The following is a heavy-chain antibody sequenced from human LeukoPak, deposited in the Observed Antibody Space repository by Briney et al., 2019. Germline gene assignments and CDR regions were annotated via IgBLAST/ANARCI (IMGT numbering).Heavy chain of an antibody. CDR3: LRGRGVSGASVSLDDY. V-gene: IGHV1-2*02. CDR1: GFSFTDYY. CDR2: INPDSGGT. J-gene: IGHJ4*02. Sequence: GASVKVSCKASGFSFTDYYMYWVRQAPGQGLEWMGWINPDSGGTNYAQKFQGRVTMTRDTSISAAYMELSGLTSDDTAIYYCLRGRGVSGASVSLDDYWGQGTLVTVSS. D-gene: IGHD3-10*01.